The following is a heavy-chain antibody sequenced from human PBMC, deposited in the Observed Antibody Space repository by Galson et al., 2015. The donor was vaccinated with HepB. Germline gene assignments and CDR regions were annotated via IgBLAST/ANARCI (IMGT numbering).Heavy chain of an antibody. D-gene: IGHD1-26*01. CDR2: INSDGSST. V-gene: IGHV3-74*01. CDR1: GFTFSSYW. CDR3: AKGGSSRPSDY. Sequence: SLRLSCAASGFTFSSYWMHWVRQAPGKGLVWVSRINSDGSSTSYADSVKGRFTISRDNAKNTLYLQMNSLRAEDTAVYYCAKGGSSRPSDYWGQGTLVTVSS. J-gene: IGHJ4*02.